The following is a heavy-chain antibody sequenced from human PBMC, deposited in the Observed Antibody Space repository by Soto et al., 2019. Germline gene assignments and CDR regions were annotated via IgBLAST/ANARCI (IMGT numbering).Heavy chain of an antibody. Sequence: SQTLSLTCAISGDSVSSNSAAWNWIRQSPSRGLEWLGRTYYRSKWYNDYAVSVKSRITINPDTSKNQFSLQLNSVTPEDTAVYYCARDTVAFGAMVRYYYYCMDVWGQGTTVTVSS. J-gene: IGHJ6*02. V-gene: IGHV6-1*01. D-gene: IGHD3-10*01. CDR3: ARDTVAFGAMVRYYYYCMDV. CDR2: TYYRSKWYN. CDR1: GDSVSSNSAA.